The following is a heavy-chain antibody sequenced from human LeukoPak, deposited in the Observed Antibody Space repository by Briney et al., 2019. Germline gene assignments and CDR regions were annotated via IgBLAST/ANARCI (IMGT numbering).Heavy chain of an antibody. V-gene: IGHV1-2*02. CDR1: EYTFTGYY. CDR2: INPNSGGT. CDR3: ARLEGGSYFRWFDP. D-gene: IGHD1-26*01. Sequence: ASVKVSCKASEYTFTGYYMHWVRQAPGQGLEWMGWINPNSGGTNYAQKFQGRVTMTRDTSISTAYMELSRLRSDDTAVYYCARLEGGSYFRWFDPWGQGTPVTVSS. J-gene: IGHJ5*02.